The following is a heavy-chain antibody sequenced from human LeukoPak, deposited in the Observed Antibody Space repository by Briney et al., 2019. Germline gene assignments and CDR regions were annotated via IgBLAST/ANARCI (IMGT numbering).Heavy chain of an antibody. CDR2: INHNSGGK. CDR3: ARDLSSREPPLDY. V-gene: IGHV1-2*02. CDR1: GYTFTRCY. J-gene: IGHJ4*02. Sequence: GASVKVSCKASGYTFTRCYMHWVRQAPGQGLEWMGWINHNSGGKNYAQKFQGRVTMPKHTSISTAYMELSRLRSDDTAVYYCARDLSSREPPLDYWGQGTLVTGSS. D-gene: IGHD1-14*01.